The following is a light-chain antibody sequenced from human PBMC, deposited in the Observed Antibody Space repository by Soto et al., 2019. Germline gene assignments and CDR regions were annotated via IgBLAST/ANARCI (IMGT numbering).Light chain of an antibody. Sequence: QSALTQPRSVSGSPGQSVTISCTGTSNDVGGYDYVSWYQQYPGKAPTYILYDVTKRPSGVPDRFSGSKSGNTASLTISGLQADDEADYYCCSYAGKYTFFGGGTKVTVL. J-gene: IGLJ2*01. CDR1: SNDVGGYDY. CDR2: DVT. V-gene: IGLV2-11*01. CDR3: CSYAGKYTF.